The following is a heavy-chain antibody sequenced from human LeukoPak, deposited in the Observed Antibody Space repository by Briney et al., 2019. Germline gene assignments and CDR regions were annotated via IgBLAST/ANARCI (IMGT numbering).Heavy chain of an antibody. J-gene: IGHJ5*02. D-gene: IGHD6-13*01. Sequence: GSLRLSCAASGFTFSNYWMSWVRQPPGKGLEWIGSIYYSGSTYYNPSLKSRVTISVDTSKNQFSLKLSSVTAADTAVYYCARGAANWFDPWGQGTLVTVSS. CDR3: ARGAANWFDP. V-gene: IGHV4-39*07. CDR2: IYYSGST. CDR1: GFTFSNYW.